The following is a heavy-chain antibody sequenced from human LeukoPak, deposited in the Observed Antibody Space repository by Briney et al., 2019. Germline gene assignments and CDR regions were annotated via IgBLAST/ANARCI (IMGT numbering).Heavy chain of an antibody. CDR2: ISSSSSLI. CDR1: GFPFSDYS. J-gene: IGHJ4*02. D-gene: IGHD3-9*01. Sequence: GGSLRLSCAASGFPFSDYSMNWVRQAPGKGLEWVSFISSSSSLIYYADSVKGRFTVSRDNANNSLYLQMNSLRAEDTAVYYCARKDYDILTGYWYVDYWGQGTLVTVSS. CDR3: ARKDYDILTGYWYVDY. V-gene: IGHV3-48*01.